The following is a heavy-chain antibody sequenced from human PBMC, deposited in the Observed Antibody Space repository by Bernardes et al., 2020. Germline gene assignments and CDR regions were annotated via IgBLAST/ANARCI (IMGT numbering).Heavy chain of an antibody. J-gene: IGHJ6*02. CDR2: ISSSGSTI. V-gene: IGHV3-48*03. Sequence: GGSLRLSCAASGFTFSSYEMNWVRQAPGKGLEWVSYISSSGSTIYYADSVKGRFTISRDNAKNSLYLQMNSLRAEDTAVYYCGGGEWEQIYYYGMDVWGQGTTVTVSS. CDR3: GGGEWEQIYYYGMDV. D-gene: IGHD1-26*01. CDR1: GFTFSSYE.